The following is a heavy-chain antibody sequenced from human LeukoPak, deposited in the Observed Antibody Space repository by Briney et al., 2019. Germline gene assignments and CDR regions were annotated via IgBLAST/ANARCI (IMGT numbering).Heavy chain of an antibody. J-gene: IGHJ4*02. CDR3: ARDPDCGGDCRYFDY. CDR2: IYYSGST. CDR1: GGSISSSSYY. V-gene: IGHV4-39*07. D-gene: IGHD2-21*02. Sequence: SETLSLTCTVSGGSISSSSYYWGWIRQPPGKGLEWIGSIYYSGSTYYNPSLKSRVTISVDKSKNQFSLKLSSVTAADTAVYYCARDPDCGGDCRYFDYWGQGTLVTVSS.